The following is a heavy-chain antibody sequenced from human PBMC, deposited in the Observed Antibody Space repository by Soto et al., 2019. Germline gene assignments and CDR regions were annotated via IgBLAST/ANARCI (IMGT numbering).Heavy chain of an antibody. CDR2: INHSGST. CDR1: DGSFSGYY. D-gene: IGHD2-2*01. Sequence: SETLSLTCAVYDGSFSGYYWSWIRQPPGKGLEWIGEINHSGSTNYNPSLKSRVTISVDTSKNQFSLKLSSVTAADTAVYYCAREISGYCSSTSCYVRGWFDPWGQGTLVNVSS. J-gene: IGHJ5*02. V-gene: IGHV4-34*01. CDR3: AREISGYCSSTSCYVRGWFDP.